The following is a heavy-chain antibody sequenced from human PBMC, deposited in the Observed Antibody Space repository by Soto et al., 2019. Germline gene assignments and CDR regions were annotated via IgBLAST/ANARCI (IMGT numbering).Heavy chain of an antibody. V-gene: IGHV4-4*02. J-gene: IGHJ4*02. Sequence: QVQLQESGPGLVKPSGTLSLTCAVSGGSISSTNWWNWVRQPPGKGLEWIGEIDHSGSTNYNPPLKSRVTISVDKSTNQFSLKLSSVSSADGAVYYCVRDSGNGWKDYWGQGTLVTVSS. CDR2: IDHSGST. CDR3: VRDSGNGWKDY. CDR1: GGSISSTNW. D-gene: IGHD6-19*01.